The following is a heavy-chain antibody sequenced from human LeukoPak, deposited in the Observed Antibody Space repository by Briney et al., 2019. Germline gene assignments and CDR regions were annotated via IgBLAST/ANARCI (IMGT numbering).Heavy chain of an antibody. Sequence: GGSLRLSCAASGFTFSSYAMHWVRQAPGKGLEWVAVISYDGSNKYYADSVKGRFTISRDNSKNTPYLQMNSLRAEDTAVYYCASLRYFDWGLYYYYYYMDVWGKGTTVTVSS. D-gene: IGHD3-9*01. CDR3: ASLRYFDWGLYYYYYYMDV. V-gene: IGHV3-30-3*01. CDR1: GFTFSSYA. J-gene: IGHJ6*03. CDR2: ISYDGSNK.